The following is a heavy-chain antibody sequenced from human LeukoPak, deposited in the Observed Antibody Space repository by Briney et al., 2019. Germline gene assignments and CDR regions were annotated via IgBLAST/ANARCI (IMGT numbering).Heavy chain of an antibody. Sequence: PGGSLRLSCATSGFNFSDSRMTWVRQAPGKGLQWVANVNRDGTEKHFLDSVEGRFTISRDNANKTLYLQMNSLTPQDTAEYFCVRGDWYFESWGQGALVTVSS. J-gene: IGHJ4*02. V-gene: IGHV3-7*04. CDR2: VNRDGTEK. CDR1: GFNFSDSR. D-gene: IGHD2-21*01. CDR3: VRGDWYFES.